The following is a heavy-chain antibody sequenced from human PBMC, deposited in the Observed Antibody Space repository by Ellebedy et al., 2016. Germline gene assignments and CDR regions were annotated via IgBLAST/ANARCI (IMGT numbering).Heavy chain of an antibody. CDR2: ISYDGSNK. CDR1: GFTFSSYG. CDR3: AKLGDPGIVVVSG. V-gene: IGHV3-30*18. J-gene: IGHJ4*02. Sequence: GGSLRLSXAASGFTFSSYGMHWVRQAPGKGLEWVAVISYDGSNKYYADSVKGRFTISRDNSKNTLYLQMNSLRAEDTAVYYCAKLGDPGIVVVSGWGQGTLVTVSS. D-gene: IGHD3-22*01.